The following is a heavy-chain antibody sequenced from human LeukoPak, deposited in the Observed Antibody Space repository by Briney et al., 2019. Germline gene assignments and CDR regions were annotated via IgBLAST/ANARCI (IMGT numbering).Heavy chain of an antibody. D-gene: IGHD3-10*01. CDR3: AREAYGSGNDYNFGTNNWFDP. Sequence: VASVKVSCKTSGYTFTGYYIQWVRQTPGQGLEWMGYINPTSGGTNYAQEFQGRVTMTRDTSISTAYMELSRLTSDDTAVYYCAREAYGSGNDYNFGTNNWFDPWGPGTLVTVSS. J-gene: IGHJ5*02. V-gene: IGHV1-2*02. CDR2: INPTSGGT. CDR1: GYTFTGYY.